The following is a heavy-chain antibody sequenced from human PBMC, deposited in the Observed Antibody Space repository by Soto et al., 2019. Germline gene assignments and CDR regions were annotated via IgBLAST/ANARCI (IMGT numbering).Heavy chain of an antibody. D-gene: IGHD2-2*01. CDR3: AGDHCSSTSCYRYYYYGMDV. CDR1: GYTFTSYA. CDR2: INTNTGNP. V-gene: IGHV7-4-1*01. J-gene: IGHJ6*02. Sequence: QVQLVQSGSELKKPGASVKVSCKASGYTFTSYAMNWVRQAPGQGLEWMGWINTNTGNPTYAQGFTGRFVFSLDTSVSTAYLQICSLKAEDTAVYYCAGDHCSSTSCYRYYYYGMDVWGQGTTVTVSS.